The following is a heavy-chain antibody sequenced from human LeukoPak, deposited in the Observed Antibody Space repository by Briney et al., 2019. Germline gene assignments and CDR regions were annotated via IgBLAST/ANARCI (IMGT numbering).Heavy chain of an antibody. CDR2: ISGSGGST. V-gene: IGHV3-23*01. J-gene: IGHJ4*02. CDR1: GFTFSSYA. D-gene: IGHD3-3*01. CDR3: AKGAKRITIFGVVTLNFDY. Sequence: GASLTLSCAASGFTFSSYAMSWVRQAPGKGLEWVSAISGSGGSTYYADSVKGRFTISRDNSKNTLYLQMNSLRAEDTAVYYCAKGAKRITIFGVVTLNFDYWGQGTLVTVSS.